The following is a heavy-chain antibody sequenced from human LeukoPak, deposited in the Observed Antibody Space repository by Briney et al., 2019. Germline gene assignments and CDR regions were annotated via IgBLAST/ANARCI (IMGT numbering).Heavy chain of an antibody. CDR2: INASGKT. J-gene: IGHJ4*02. CDR1: GGSISSYY. Sequence: SETLSLTCTVSGGSISSYYWSWIRQPAGKGLEWIGRINASGKTNYKSSLKSRVTMSVDTSRNQFSLKVYSVTAADTAVYYCAREYGDFDYWGQGTVVTVSS. D-gene: IGHD4-17*01. CDR3: AREYGDFDY. V-gene: IGHV4-4*07.